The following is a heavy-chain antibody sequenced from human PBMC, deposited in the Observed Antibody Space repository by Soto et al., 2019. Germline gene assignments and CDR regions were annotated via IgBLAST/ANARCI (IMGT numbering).Heavy chain of an antibody. D-gene: IGHD2-21*02. CDR2: INPSGGTT. CDR1: GYTFTSYY. J-gene: IGHJ4*02. Sequence: QVQLVQSGAEVKKPGASVKVSCKASGYTFTSYYMHWVRQAPGQGLEWMGIINPSGGTTTYAQKFQGRVTMSRDTSTSTVYMELSSLRSEDTAAYFCARDSTVVTAAYYLDYWGQGTLVTVSS. CDR3: ARDSTVVTAAYYLDY. V-gene: IGHV1-46*01.